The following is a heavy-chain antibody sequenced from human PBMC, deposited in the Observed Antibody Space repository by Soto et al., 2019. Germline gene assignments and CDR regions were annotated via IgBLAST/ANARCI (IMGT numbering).Heavy chain of an antibody. Sequence: QVQLVESGGGVVQPGRSLRLSCAASGFTFSTYTMHWVRQAPGKGLEWVAVISFDGSNKYYGDSVKGRFTISRDNSRNTLYLQMTSLRAEDTAVYYCAKGQHCITTSCYFYYYGMDVWGQGTTVTVSS. CDR2: ISFDGSNK. CDR3: AKGQHCITTSCYFYYYGMDV. D-gene: IGHD2-2*01. J-gene: IGHJ6*02. V-gene: IGHV3-30*18. CDR1: GFTFSTYT.